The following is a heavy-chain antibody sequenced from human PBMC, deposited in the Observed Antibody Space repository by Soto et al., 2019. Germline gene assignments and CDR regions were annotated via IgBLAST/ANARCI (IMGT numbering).Heavy chain of an antibody. CDR2: ITGSSSNL. Sequence: EVQLLESGGGLEQPGGSLRLSCAASGFTFRDYAMSWVRQAPGKGLEWVTTITGSSSNLYYSDSVKGRFAISRDNSKNTLYLQMDSLTAEDTAVYYCARMKLASLDHWGQGTLVTVSS. V-gene: IGHV3-23*01. J-gene: IGHJ4*02. CDR1: GFTFRDYA. CDR3: ARMKLASLDH.